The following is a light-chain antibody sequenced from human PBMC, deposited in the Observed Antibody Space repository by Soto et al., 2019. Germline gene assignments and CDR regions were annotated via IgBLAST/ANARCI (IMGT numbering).Light chain of an antibody. V-gene: IGKV3-15*01. CDR2: GAS. J-gene: IGKJ3*01. Sequence: EIVMTQSPATLSVSPGERATLSCRASQSVSSNLAWYQQKPGQAPRLLIYGASTRATGIPARFSGSGSGTEFTLTISSLQSEDFAVYYCQQYGASPLTFGPGTRVD. CDR1: QSVSSN. CDR3: QQYGASPLT.